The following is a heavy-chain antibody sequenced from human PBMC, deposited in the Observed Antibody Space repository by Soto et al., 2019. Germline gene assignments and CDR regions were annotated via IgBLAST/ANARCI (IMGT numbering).Heavy chain of an antibody. CDR2: INPSGGST. CDR1: GYTFTSYY. J-gene: IGHJ4*02. V-gene: IGHV1-46*03. D-gene: IGHD2-15*01. CDR3: ARVDCSGGSCYLADY. Sequence: ASVKLSCKACGYTFTSYYMHWVRQAPEQGLEWMGIINPSGGSTSYAQKFQGRVTMTRDTSTSTVYMELSSLRSEDTAVYYCARVDCSGGSCYLADYWGQGTLVTVSS.